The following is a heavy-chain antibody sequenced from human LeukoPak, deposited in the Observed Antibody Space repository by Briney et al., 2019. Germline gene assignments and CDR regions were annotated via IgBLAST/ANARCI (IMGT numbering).Heavy chain of an antibody. D-gene: IGHD5-18*01. CDR2: IYYSGST. CDR1: GGSFNGYY. CDR3: ARVDTETLYYYYYYMDV. Sequence: SETLSLTCVVYGGSFNGYYWGWIRQPPGKGLEWIGSIYYSGSTYYNPSLKSRVTISVDTSKNQFSLKLSSVTAADTAVYYCARVDTETLYYYYYYMDVWGKGTTVTISS. V-gene: IGHV4-34*01. J-gene: IGHJ6*03.